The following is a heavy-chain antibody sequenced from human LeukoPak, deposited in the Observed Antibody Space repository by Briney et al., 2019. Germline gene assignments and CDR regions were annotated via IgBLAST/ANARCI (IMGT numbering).Heavy chain of an antibody. V-gene: IGHV1-2*02. CDR3: ARGTNYDFWSGDYFDY. D-gene: IGHD3-3*01. CDR1: GYTFTGYY. J-gene: IGHJ4*02. CDR2: INPNSGGT. Sequence: ASVKVSCKASGYTFTGYYMHWVRQAPGQGLEWMGWINPNSGGTNYAQKFQGRVTMTRDTSISTAYMELSRLRSDDTAVYYCARGTNYDFWSGDYFDYWGQGTLVTVSS.